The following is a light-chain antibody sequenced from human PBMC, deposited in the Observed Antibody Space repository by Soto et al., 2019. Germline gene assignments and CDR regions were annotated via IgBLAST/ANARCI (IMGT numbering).Light chain of an antibody. V-gene: IGKV1-6*01. CDR3: QQLFMYPPT. Sequence: AIQMTQFPSSLSAVVGDRVTITCRASQGIRNDLGWYQQKPGKAPKLLIYAASSLHDGVPSRFSGSGSGTDFTLTISSLQPEDFATYYCQQLFMYPPTFGPGTKVDIK. CDR2: AAS. CDR1: QGIRND. J-gene: IGKJ3*01.